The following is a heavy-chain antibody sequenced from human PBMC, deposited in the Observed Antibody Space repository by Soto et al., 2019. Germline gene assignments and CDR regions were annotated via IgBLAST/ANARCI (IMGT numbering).Heavy chain of an antibody. V-gene: IGHV4-39*01. Sequence: QLQLQESGPGLVKPSETLSLTCTVSGGSMRRTSYYWAWIRQPPGKGLEWIATIYYTGTAYYNPSLKSRVSLSVDTSKDQFSLTLTSVTAADTAVYYCASQMGFVAVTGIGPSFDYWGQGTLVTVSS. J-gene: IGHJ4*02. CDR2: IYYTGTA. D-gene: IGHD2-21*02. CDR1: GGSMRRTSYY. CDR3: ASQMGFVAVTGIGPSFDY.